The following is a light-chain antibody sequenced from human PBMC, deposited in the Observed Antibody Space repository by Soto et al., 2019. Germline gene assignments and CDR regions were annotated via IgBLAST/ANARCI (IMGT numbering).Light chain of an antibody. Sequence: QSVLTQPPSVSGAPGQRVTISCTGSSSNIGAGYHVHWYQHLPGTAPKLLIYANNIRPSGVPDRFSGSQSGTSASLAITGLQADDEAVYYCQSYDRRLSGGVFGGGTKVTVL. J-gene: IGLJ3*02. CDR1: SSNIGAGYH. V-gene: IGLV1-40*01. CDR3: QSYDRRLSGGV. CDR2: ANN.